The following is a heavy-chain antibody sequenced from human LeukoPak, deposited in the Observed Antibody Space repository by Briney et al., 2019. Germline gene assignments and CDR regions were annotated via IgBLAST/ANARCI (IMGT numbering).Heavy chain of an antibody. J-gene: IGHJ4*02. D-gene: IGHD3-22*01. V-gene: IGHV4-59*02. CDR3: ARASNYYDSSAPTPNFDY. CDR1: GGSVSSYY. CDR2: IYYSGST. Sequence: SETLSLTCTVSGGSVSSYYWSWIRQPPGKGLEWIGYIYYSGSTNYNPSLKSRVTISVDTSKNQFSLKLSSVTAADTAVYYCARASNYYDSSAPTPNFDYWGQGTLVTVSS.